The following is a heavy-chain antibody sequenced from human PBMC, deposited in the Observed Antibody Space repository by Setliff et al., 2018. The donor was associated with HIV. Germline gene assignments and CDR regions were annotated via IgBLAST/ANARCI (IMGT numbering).Heavy chain of an antibody. Sequence: SGGSLRLSCAASGFTFINYYMAWVRQRPGKGLEWVANINLDGSGTHYVDSVKGRFTISRDNAKNSLYLRLNSLRVDDTAVYYCASARIPTGGTSTSLDFWGQGTLVTVSS. D-gene: IGHD1-26*01. J-gene: IGHJ4*02. V-gene: IGHV3-7*03. CDR3: ASARIPTGGTSTSLDF. CDR2: INLDGSGT. CDR1: GFTFINYY.